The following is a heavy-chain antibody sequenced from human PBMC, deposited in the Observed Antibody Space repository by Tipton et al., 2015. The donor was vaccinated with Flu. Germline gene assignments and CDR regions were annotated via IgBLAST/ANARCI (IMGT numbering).Heavy chain of an antibody. CDR3: ARRDFSNDVSDPKNWFDP. V-gene: IGHV4-38-2*01. Sequence: LRLSCAVSGYSIRSGYYWGWIRQPPGRGLEWIGNINHSGNTYHNPSLKSRVTISVDTSKNQFSLKLSSVTAADTTVDYCARRDFSNDVSDPKNWFDPWGQGTLVTVSA. D-gene: IGHD4-11*01. J-gene: IGHJ5*02. CDR1: GYSIRSGYY. CDR2: INHSGNT.